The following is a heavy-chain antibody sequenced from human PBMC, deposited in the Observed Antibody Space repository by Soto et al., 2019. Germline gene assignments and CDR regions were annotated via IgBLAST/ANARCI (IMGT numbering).Heavy chain of an antibody. Sequence: QVHLVESGGGVVQPGTSLRLSCAASGFTFRNYGVHWVRQAPGKGLEWVSLISYDGNKKYYGDSVKGRFTISRDNSKNTLYLEMSGLRPEDTAVYYCAKERMFRFHYYSVTDLTQLPLYDFWGQGTLVTVPS. D-gene: IGHD2-21*02. J-gene: IGHJ4*02. CDR1: GFTFRNYG. CDR3: AKERMFRFHYYSVTDLTQLPLYDF. CDR2: ISYDGNKK. V-gene: IGHV3-30*18.